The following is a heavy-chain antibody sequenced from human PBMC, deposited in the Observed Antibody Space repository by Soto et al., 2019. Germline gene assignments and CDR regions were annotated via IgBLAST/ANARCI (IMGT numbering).Heavy chain of an antibody. V-gene: IGHV3-30-3*01. CDR2: ISYDGSNK. J-gene: IGHJ4*02. Sequence: PGGTLRLSCAASGFTFSSYAMHWVRQAPGKGLEWVAVISYDGSNKYYADSVKGRFTISRDNSKNTLYLQMNSLRAEDTAAYYCARCLIGIGELSPFVYWGQGTLVTVSS. CDR1: GFTFSSYA. CDR3: ARCLIGIGELSPFVY. D-gene: IGHD3-10*01.